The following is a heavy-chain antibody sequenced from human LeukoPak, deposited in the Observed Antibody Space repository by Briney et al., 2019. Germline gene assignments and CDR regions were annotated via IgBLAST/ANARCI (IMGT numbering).Heavy chain of an antibody. V-gene: IGHV3-7*01. CDR2: IDQDGTEK. D-gene: IGHD2-8*01. Sequence: GGSLRLSCAASGFTFSTYWMSWVRQAPGKGLEWVANIDQDGTEKYYVDSVKGRFTISRDNAKNSLSLQMNSLRAEDTAVYYCARSDIVLMVFEYWGQGTLVTVSS. CDR1: GFTFSTYW. J-gene: IGHJ4*02. CDR3: ARSDIVLMVFEY.